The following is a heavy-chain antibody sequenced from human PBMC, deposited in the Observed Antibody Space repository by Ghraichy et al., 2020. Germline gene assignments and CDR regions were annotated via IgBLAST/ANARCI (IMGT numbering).Heavy chain of an antibody. D-gene: IGHD6-19*01. J-gene: IGHJ4*02. V-gene: IGHV1-46*03. CDR3: ARGCSGCSVDY. CDR1: GYTFTSYY. Sequence: SCKASGYTFTSYYMHWVRQAPGQGLEWMGIINPSGGSTNYAQKFQGRVTMTRDTSTSTVYMELGSLRSEDTAVYYCARGCSGCSVDYWGQGTLVTVSS. CDR2: INPSGGST.